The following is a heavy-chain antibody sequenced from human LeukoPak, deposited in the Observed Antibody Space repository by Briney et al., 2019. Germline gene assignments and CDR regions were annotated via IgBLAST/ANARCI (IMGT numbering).Heavy chain of an antibody. D-gene: IGHD6-6*01. CDR1: GYSISSGYY. CDR3: ARLGGYSSSSLDY. J-gene: IGHJ4*02. CDR2: IYHSGST. Sequence: SSETLSLTCAVSGYSISSGYYGGWIRQPPGKGLEWIGSIYHSGSTYYNPSLKSRVTISVDTSKNQFSLKLSSVTTADTAVYYCARLGGYSSSSLDYWGQGTLVTVSS. V-gene: IGHV4-38-2*01.